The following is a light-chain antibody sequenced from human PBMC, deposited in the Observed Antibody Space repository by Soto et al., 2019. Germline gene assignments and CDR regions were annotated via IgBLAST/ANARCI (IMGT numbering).Light chain of an antibody. CDR1: SSDVGGYNY. J-gene: IGLJ3*02. CDR3: SSYTSSSTGV. V-gene: IGLV2-14*01. CDR2: EVS. Sequence: QSALTQPASVSGSPGQSITISCTGTSSDVGGYNYDSWYQQHPGKAPKLMIYEVSNRPSGVSNRFSGSKSGNTASLTISGLQAEDEADYYCSSYTSSSTGVFGGGTKLTVL.